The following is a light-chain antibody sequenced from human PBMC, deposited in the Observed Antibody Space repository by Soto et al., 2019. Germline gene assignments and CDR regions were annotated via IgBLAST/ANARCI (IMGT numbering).Light chain of an antibody. CDR3: SSYSTMGTYV. Sequence: QSVLTRPSSVSGSPGHPITISCTGTSSDVGRYDYVSWYQQHPGKAPKLMVSEVSHRPSGVSNRFSGSKSGNTASLTISGLQAEEEADYYCSSYSTMGTYVFGAGTKVTVL. V-gene: IGLV2-14*01. J-gene: IGLJ1*01. CDR1: SSDVGRYDY. CDR2: EVS.